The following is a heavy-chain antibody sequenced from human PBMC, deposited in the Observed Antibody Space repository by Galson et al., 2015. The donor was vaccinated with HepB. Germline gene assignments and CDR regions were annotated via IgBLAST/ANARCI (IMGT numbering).Heavy chain of an antibody. CDR3: AWDPEWGEPRWFDT. J-gene: IGHJ5*02. CDR2: INPSSGNT. CDR1: GYIFTDFY. V-gene: IGHV1-46*01. D-gene: IGHD1-26*01. Sequence: SVKVSCKASGYIFTDFYIHWVRQAPGQRLEWMGIINPSSGNTSYAQKFQGRVTMTRDTSTKTVNMDLNSLRSEDTAVYFCAWDPEWGEPRWFDTWGQGSLLTVPS.